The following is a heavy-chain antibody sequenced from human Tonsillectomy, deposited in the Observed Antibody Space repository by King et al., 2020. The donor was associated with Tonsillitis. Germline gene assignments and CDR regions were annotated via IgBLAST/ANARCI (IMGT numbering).Heavy chain of an antibody. J-gene: IGHJ4*02. CDR2: IRSKTDGGTP. V-gene: IGHV3-15*01. D-gene: IGHD3-16*01. Sequence: VQLVESGGGLVKPGGSLRLSCAASGFTFSDAWMSWVRQAPGKGLEWEWVGRIRSKTDGGTPDYTAPIKGRFTISRDDSKNTLYLQMNSLKTEETAVYYCTTGALGNWGQGTLVTVSS. CDR1: GFTFSDAW. CDR3: TTGALGN.